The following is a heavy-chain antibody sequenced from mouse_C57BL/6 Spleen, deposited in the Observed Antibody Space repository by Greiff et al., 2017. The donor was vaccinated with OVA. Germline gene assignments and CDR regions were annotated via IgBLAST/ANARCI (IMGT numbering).Heavy chain of an antibody. Sequence: ESGPGLVKPSQSLSLTCSVTGYSITSGYYWNWIRQFPGNKLEWMGYISYDGSNNYNPSPKNRISITRDTSKNQLFLKLNSVTTEDTATYYCARNPTCNFDYWGQGTTLTVSS. CDR1: GYSITSGYY. CDR3: ARNPTCNFDY. V-gene: IGHV3-6*01. CDR2: ISYDGSN. J-gene: IGHJ2*01. D-gene: IGHD4-1*02.